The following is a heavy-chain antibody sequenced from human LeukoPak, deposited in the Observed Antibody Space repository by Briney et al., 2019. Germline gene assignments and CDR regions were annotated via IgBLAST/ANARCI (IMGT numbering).Heavy chain of an antibody. Sequence: SETLSLTCTVSGGSVSSTAYYWGWIHQPPGKGLEWIASINYSGSTYYNPSLKSRVTISVDTSENQFSLKLSSVTAADTAVYYCARYVVYGSGKYYFDYWGQGTLVTVSS. J-gene: IGHJ4*02. CDR2: INYSGST. V-gene: IGHV4-39*01. D-gene: IGHD3-10*01. CDR3: ARYVVYGSGKYYFDY. CDR1: GGSVSSTAYY.